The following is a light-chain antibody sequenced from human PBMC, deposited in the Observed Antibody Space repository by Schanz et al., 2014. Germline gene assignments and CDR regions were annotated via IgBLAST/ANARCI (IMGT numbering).Light chain of an antibody. CDR3: VTWDDSLNAFWV. Sequence: QSALTQPASVSGSPGQSITISCTGTSSDVGGYNYVSWYQQHPGKAPKLMIYEVTKRPSGVPDRFSGSKSGTSASLAISGLQSEDEADYYCVTWDDSLNAFWVFGGGTKLTVL. CDR1: SSDVGGYNY. J-gene: IGLJ3*02. CDR2: EVT. V-gene: IGLV2-14*01.